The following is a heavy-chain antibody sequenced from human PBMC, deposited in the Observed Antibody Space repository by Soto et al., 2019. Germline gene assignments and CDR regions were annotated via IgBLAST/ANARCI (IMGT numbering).Heavy chain of an antibody. CDR3: ATGGIYYEA. D-gene: IGHD1-26*01. V-gene: IGHV3-9*01. CDR1: GFTFDIYA. CDR2: ISWNSGTR. J-gene: IGHJ5*02. Sequence: EVQLVDSGGGLVQPGRSLRLSCAASGFTFDIYAMHWVRQAPGKGLEWVSSISWNSGTRGYADSVKGRFTISRDNAKKSLYLQMDSLRAEDTGVYYCATGGIYYEAWGQGTLVTVSS.